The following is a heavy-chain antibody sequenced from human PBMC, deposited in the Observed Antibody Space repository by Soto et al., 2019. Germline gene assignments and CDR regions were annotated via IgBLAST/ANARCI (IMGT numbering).Heavy chain of an antibody. CDR2: IYYSGST. Sequence: SETLSLTCTVSGGSISSSSYYWGWIRQPPGKGLEWIGSIYYSGSTYYNPSLKSRVTISVDTSTNQFSLKLSSVTAADTAVYYCARQSKDYYYGMDVWGQGTTVTVSS. CDR1: GGSISSSSYY. CDR3: ARQSKDYYYGMDV. J-gene: IGHJ6*02. V-gene: IGHV4-39*01.